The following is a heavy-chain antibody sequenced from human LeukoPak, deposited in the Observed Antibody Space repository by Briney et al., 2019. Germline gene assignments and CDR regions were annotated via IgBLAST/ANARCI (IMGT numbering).Heavy chain of an antibody. CDR3: ATRPLLGYYDSSGYYPTDAFDI. D-gene: IGHD3-22*01. CDR2: FDPEDGET. J-gene: IGHJ3*02. CDR1: GYTLTELS. Sequence: ASVKVSCKVSGYTLTELSMHWVRQAPGKGLEWMGGFDPEDGETIYAQKFQGRVTMTEDTSTDTAYMELSSLRSEDTAVYYCATRPLLGYYDSSGYYPTDAFDIWGQGTMVTVSS. V-gene: IGHV1-24*01.